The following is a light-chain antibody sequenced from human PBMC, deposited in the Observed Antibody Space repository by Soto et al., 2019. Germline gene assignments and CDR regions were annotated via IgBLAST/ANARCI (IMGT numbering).Light chain of an antibody. J-gene: IGKJ2*01. CDR3: QQAHSFPYT. V-gene: IGKV1-12*01. CDR1: QGIASW. Sequence: DIQMTQSPSSVSASGGDRVTITCRASQGIASWLAWYQQKPGNAPNLLIYSASGLQGGVPSRFSGSGSGSEFTLTISSLQPENVATYDCQQAHSFPYTFGQGTKLEIK. CDR2: SAS.